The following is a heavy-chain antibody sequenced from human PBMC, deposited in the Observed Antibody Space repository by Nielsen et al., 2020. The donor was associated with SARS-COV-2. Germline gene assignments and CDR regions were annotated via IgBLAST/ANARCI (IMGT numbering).Heavy chain of an antibody. CDR2: INPNSGGT. Sequence: ASVKVSCKASGYTFTGYYMHWVRQAPGQGLEWMGWINPNSGGTNYAQKFQGRVTMTRDTSISTAYMELSRLRSDDTAVYYCARQVGYCSSTSCLYYYYYGMDVWGQGTTVTVSS. CDR3: ARQVGYCSSTSCLYYYYYGMDV. J-gene: IGHJ6*02. D-gene: IGHD2-2*01. CDR1: GYTFTGYY. V-gene: IGHV1-2*02.